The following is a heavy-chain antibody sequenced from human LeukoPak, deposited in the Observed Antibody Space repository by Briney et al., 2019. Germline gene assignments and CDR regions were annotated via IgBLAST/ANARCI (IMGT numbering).Heavy chain of an antibody. CDR1: GGSISSYY. V-gene: IGHV4-59*01. CDR2: IYYSGST. D-gene: IGHD5-12*01. J-gene: IGHJ5*02. Sequence: SETLSLTCTVSGGSISSYYWSWIRQPPGKGLEWIGYIYYSGSTSYNPSLKSRVTISVDTSKNQFSLKLSSVTAADTAVYYCASGQGWLTDHWGRGTLVAVSS. CDR3: ASGQGWLTDH.